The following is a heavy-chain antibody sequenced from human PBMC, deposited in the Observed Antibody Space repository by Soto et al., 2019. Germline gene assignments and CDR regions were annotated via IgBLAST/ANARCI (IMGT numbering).Heavy chain of an antibody. CDR3: ARLGAETGTTLAYFDY. D-gene: IGHD1-1*01. J-gene: IGHJ4*02. Sequence: GESLKISCKGSGYSFTSYWIGWVRQMPGKGLEWMGIIYPGDSDTRYSPSFQGQVTISADKSISTAYLQWSSLKASDTAMYYCARLGAETGTTLAYFDYWGQGTLVTVS. CDR1: GYSFTSYW. V-gene: IGHV5-51*01. CDR2: IYPGDSDT.